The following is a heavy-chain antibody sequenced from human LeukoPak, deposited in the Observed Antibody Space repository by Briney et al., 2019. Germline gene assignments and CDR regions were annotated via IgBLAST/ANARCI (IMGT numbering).Heavy chain of an antibody. CDR3: AAAYDYAFDY. D-gene: IGHD3-16*01. CDR1: GFTFSSYW. V-gene: IGHV3-7*05. CDR2: IKDDGTDK. Sequence: GGSLRLSCAASGFTFSSYWMSWARQAPGKGLEWVANIKDDGTDKYYVDSVKGRFTISRDNTKNSLFLQMNSLRAEDTVVYYCAAAYDYAFDYRGQGTLVSVSS. J-gene: IGHJ4*02.